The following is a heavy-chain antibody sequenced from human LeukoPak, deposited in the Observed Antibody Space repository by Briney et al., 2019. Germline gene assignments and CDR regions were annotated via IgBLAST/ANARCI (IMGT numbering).Heavy chain of an antibody. V-gene: IGHV3-11*03. J-gene: IGHJ4*02. CDR1: GFTFSSYS. D-gene: IGHD6-19*01. CDR3: ARCHSSGWFYYFDY. Sequence: GGSLRLSCVASGFTFSSYSMSWIRQAPGKGLEWVSYISSSSSYTNYADSVKGRFTISRDNAKNSLYLQMNSLRAEDTAVYYCARCHSSGWFYYFDYWGQGTLVTVSS. CDR2: ISSSSSYT.